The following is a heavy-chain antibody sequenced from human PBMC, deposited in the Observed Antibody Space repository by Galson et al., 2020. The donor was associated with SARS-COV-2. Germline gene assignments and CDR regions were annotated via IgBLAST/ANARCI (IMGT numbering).Heavy chain of an antibody. J-gene: IGHJ2*01. CDR1: GGSISSYY. Sequence: SQTLSLTCTVSGGSISSYYWSWIRQPPGKGLEWLGYIYYSGSTNYNPSLKSRVTISVDTSKNQFSLKLSSVTAADTAVYYCARGGTIFGVVINYWYFDLWGRGTLVTVSS. D-gene: IGHD3-3*01. V-gene: IGHV4-59*01. CDR3: ARGGTIFGVVINYWYFDL. CDR2: IYYSGST.